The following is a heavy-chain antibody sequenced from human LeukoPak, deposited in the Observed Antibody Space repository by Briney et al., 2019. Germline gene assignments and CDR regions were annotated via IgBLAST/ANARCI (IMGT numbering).Heavy chain of an antibody. CDR3: AKESSRRGYGYDY. D-gene: IGHD5-18*01. Sequence: GGSLRLSCAASGFTFSSYGLHWVRQAPGKGLEWVAFIRYDGNNLYYADSVKARVTISRDNSKNTQYLQMNSLRVEDTAVYYCAKESSRRGYGYDYWGQGALVTVSS. J-gene: IGHJ4*02. CDR1: GFTFSSYG. V-gene: IGHV3-30*02. CDR2: IRYDGNNL.